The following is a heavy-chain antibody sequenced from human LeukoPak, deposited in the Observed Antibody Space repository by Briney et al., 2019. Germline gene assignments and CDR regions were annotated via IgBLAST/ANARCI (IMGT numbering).Heavy chain of an antibody. CDR2: TWHDGSYK. CDR1: GFPFSSYG. V-gene: IGHV3-33*01. Sequence: PGGSLRLSCAASGFPFSSYGMHWVRQAPGKGLEWVAVTWHDGSYKYYGDSVEGRFTISRDNSRNTLYLQMNSLRAEDTAVYYCASGDYSNGWHLDFWGQGTLVTVSS. CDR3: ASGDYSNGWHLDF. J-gene: IGHJ4*02. D-gene: IGHD6-19*01.